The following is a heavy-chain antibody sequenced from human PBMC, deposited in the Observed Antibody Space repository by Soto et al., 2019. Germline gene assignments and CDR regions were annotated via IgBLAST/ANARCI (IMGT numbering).Heavy chain of an antibody. CDR2: IYASGST. J-gene: IGHJ4*02. V-gene: IGHV4-4*07. CDR3: GRGGMVIIPTATASDY. Sequence: SETLSLTCTVSGGSISTYYWSWIRQPAGKGLEWIGRIYASGSTNYNPSLKSRVTMSVATSKNQFSLKLSSVTAADTAVYYCGRGGMVIIPTATASDYWGQGTLVTVSS. D-gene: IGHD2-2*01. CDR1: GGSISTYY.